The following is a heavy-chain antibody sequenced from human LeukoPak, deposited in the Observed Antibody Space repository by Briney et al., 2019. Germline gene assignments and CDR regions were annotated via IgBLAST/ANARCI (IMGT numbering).Heavy chain of an antibody. Sequence: SVKVSCKASGGTFSSYTVSWVRQAPGQGLEWMGRIIPILGIANYAQKFQGRVTITADKSTSTAYMELSSLRSEDTAVYYCARPVWGVTHDAFDIWGQGTMVTVSS. CDR2: IIPILGIA. V-gene: IGHV1-69*02. J-gene: IGHJ3*02. CDR1: GGTFSSYT. CDR3: ARPVWGVTHDAFDI. D-gene: IGHD3-16*01.